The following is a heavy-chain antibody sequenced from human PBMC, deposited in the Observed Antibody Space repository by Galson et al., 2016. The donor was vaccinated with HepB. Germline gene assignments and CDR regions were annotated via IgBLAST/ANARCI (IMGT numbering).Heavy chain of an antibody. Sequence: SETLSLTCAVSGGSITRNNWWTWVRQSPGKGLEWLGEIYHNGNTNYNPSLKSRVTISVDTSKNQFSLTLTSVTAADTAVYYCARDASSGSEDRGMDVWGQGTTVSVSS. J-gene: IGHJ6*02. CDR3: ARDASSGSEDRGMDV. V-gene: IGHV4-4*02. D-gene: IGHD6-25*01. CDR1: GGSITRNNW. CDR2: IYHNGNT.